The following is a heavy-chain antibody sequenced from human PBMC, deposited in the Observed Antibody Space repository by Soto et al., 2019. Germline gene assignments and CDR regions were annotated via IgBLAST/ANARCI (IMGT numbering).Heavy chain of an antibody. J-gene: IGHJ4*02. CDR1: GFTFSSYA. CDR2: ISYDGSNK. V-gene: IGHV3-30-3*01. D-gene: IGHD4-17*01. CDR3: ARDGGDYVGIDY. Sequence: QVQLVESGGGVVQPGRSLRLSCAASGFTFSSYAMHWVRQAPGKGLEWVAVISYDGSNKYYADSVKGRFTISRDNSKNTPYLQMNSLRAEDTAVYYCARDGGDYVGIDYWGQGTLVTVSS.